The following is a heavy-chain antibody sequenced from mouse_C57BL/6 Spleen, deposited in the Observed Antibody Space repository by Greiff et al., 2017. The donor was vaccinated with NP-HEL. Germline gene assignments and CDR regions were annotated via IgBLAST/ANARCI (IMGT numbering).Heavy chain of an antibody. V-gene: IGHV5-9-1*02. CDR3: TRDGYYEGMDY. CDR2: ISSGGDYI. Sequence: EVHLVESGEGLVKPGGSLKLSCAASGFTFSSYAMSWVRQTPEKRLAWVAYISSGGDYIYYADTVKGRFTISRDNARNTLYLQMSSLKSEDTAMYYCTRDGYYEGMDYWGQGTSVTVSS. J-gene: IGHJ4*01. D-gene: IGHD2-3*01. CDR1: GFTFSSYA.